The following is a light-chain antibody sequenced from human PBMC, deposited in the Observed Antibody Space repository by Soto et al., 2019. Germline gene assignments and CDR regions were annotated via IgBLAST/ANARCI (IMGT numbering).Light chain of an antibody. CDR2: GAS. CDR1: QSVSSSY. V-gene: IGKV3-20*01. CDR3: QQYGSSPT. J-gene: IGKJ4*01. Sequence: IVLTQSPGTLSLSPGKRATLSCRASQSVSSSYLAWYQQKPGQAPRLLIYGASSRATGIPDRFSGSGSGTDFTLTISRLEPEDCAVYYCQQYGSSPTFGGGTKVEIK.